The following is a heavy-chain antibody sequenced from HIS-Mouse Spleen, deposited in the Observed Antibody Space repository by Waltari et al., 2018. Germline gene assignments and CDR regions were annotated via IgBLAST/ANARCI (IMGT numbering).Heavy chain of an antibody. D-gene: IGHD1-1*01. CDR1: GFPFSSYW. Sequence: EVQLVEAGGGLVQPGGSLGLSCPASGFPFSSYWMHWVRQAPGKGLVWVSRINSDGSSTSYADSVKGRFTISRDNAKNTLYLQMNSLRAEDTAVYYCARDLELDAFDIWGQGTMVTVSS. CDR2: INSDGSST. V-gene: IGHV3-74*01. CDR3: ARDLELDAFDI. J-gene: IGHJ3*02.